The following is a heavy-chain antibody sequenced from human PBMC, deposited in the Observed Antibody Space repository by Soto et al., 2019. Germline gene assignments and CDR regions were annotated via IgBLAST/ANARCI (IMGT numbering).Heavy chain of an antibody. J-gene: IGHJ4*01. V-gene: IGHV3-23*01. CDR3: ARDRGWSLFDY. CDR1: RLTFNIHA. CDR2: ISGSGGGT. Sequence: GGSLRLSCAASRLTFNIHAMSWVRQAPGKGLEWVSAISGSGGGTYYADSVEGRFTISRDNAKNTLYLQMKSLRAEDTAVYYCARDRGWSLFDYWGQGTLVTVSS. D-gene: IGHD6-19*01.